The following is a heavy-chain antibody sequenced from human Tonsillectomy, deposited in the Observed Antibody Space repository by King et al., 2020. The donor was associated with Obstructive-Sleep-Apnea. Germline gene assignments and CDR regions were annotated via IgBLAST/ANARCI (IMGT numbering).Heavy chain of an antibody. V-gene: IGHV3-48*04. J-gene: IGHJ4*02. CDR1: GFTFSSYS. D-gene: IGHD5-24*01. CDR2: ISSSISTI. Sequence: VQLVESGGGLVQPGGSLRLSWAASGFTFSSYSMNWVRQAPGKGREWVSYISSSISTIYYADSVKGRFTISRYNAKNSLYLKMNSLRAEDTAVYYCARKVEMATIFGYWGQGTLVTVSS. CDR3: ARKVEMATIFGY.